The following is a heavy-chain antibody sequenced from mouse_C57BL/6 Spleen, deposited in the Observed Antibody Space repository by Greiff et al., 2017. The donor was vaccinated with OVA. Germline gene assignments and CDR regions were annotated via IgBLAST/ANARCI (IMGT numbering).Heavy chain of an antibody. D-gene: IGHD1-1*01. J-gene: IGHJ4*01. Sequence: VKLVESGPGLVQPSQSLSITCTVSGFSLTSYGVHWVRQSPGKGLEWLGVICSGGSTAKNAAFISRLSISKDNSKSQVFFKMNSLQADDTAIYYCARNVYGSSYDYAMDYWGQGTSVTVSS. CDR1: GFSLTSYG. CDR3: ARNVYGSSYDYAMDY. CDR2: ICSGGST. V-gene: IGHV2-2*01.